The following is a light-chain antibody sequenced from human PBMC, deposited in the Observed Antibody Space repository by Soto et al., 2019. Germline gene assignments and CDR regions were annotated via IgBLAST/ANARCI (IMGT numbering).Light chain of an antibody. V-gene: IGKV3-20*01. Sequence: EIVLTQSPGTLSLSPGERATLSCRASQSVTSTYLAWYQQKPGQAPRLLIYGASNRATGIPDRFTGSGSGTDFTLTISRLEPEDFAVYYCQQYSSSPHTFGGGTKVEIK. CDR3: QQYSSSPHT. J-gene: IGKJ4*01. CDR2: GAS. CDR1: QSVTSTY.